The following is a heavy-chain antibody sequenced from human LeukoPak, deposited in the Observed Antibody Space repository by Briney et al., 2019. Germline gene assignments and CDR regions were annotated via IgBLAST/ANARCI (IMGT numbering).Heavy chain of an antibody. Sequence: GGSLRLSCAASGFTFSSHWMHWVRQAPGKGLVWVSRINSDGSSTAYADSAKGRFTISRDNAKNTLCLQMNSLRAEDTAVYYCASDTVHRAVGIDYWGQGTLVTVSS. CDR3: ASDTVHRAVGIDY. V-gene: IGHV3-74*01. CDR1: GFTFSSHW. J-gene: IGHJ4*02. CDR2: INSDGSST. D-gene: IGHD5-18*01.